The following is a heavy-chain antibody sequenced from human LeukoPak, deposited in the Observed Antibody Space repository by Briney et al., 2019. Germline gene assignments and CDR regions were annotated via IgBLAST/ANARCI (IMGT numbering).Heavy chain of an antibody. V-gene: IGHV3-23*01. CDR3: ARDLIGRYTFDY. CDR1: EFTFSRYA. Sequence: AGGSLRLSCAAPEFTFSRYAMTWVRQAPGKGLEWVSSITSRDGRTSYADSVKGRFTVSRDNSKNTLYLQMNYLRVEDTAVYYCARDLIGRYTFDYCGQGTLVTVSS. D-gene: IGHD3-10*01. J-gene: IGHJ4*02. CDR2: ITSRDGRT.